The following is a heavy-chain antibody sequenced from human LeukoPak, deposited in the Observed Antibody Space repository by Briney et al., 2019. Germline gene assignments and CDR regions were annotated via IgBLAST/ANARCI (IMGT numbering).Heavy chain of an antibody. V-gene: IGHV3-23*01. Sequence: PGGSLRLSCLTFGFTLSTNAMSWVRQAPGKGLEWISGISGSGASTYYADSVKGRFTISRDDSRNTLYLQMNSLRGDDTAVYYCAKDVRKWESLHFFDYWGQGTLVTVSS. CDR2: ISGSGAST. CDR1: GFTLSTNA. CDR3: AKDVRKWESLHFFDY. D-gene: IGHD1-26*01. J-gene: IGHJ4*02.